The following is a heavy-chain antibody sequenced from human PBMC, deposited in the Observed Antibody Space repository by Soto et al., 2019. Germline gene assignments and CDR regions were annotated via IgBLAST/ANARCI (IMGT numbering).Heavy chain of an antibody. D-gene: IGHD6-13*01. CDR1: GFTFSSYA. Sequence: QVQLVESGGGVVQPGRSLRLSCAASGFTFSSYAMHWVRQAPGKGLEWVAVISYDGSNKYYADSVKGRFTISRDNSKNTLYLQMNSLSAEDTAVYYCARGDGSSWYLDYWGQGTLVTVSS. CDR2: ISYDGSNK. J-gene: IGHJ4*02. CDR3: ARGDGSSWYLDY. V-gene: IGHV3-30-3*01.